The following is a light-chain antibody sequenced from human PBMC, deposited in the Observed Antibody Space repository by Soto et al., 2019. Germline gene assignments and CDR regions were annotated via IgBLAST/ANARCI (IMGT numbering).Light chain of an antibody. V-gene: IGKV2-24*01. Sequence: DIVMTQTPLSSPVTLGQPASISCRSSQSIVHSDGNTYLSWLQQRPGQPRRLLIYMISNRFCGVPDRFRGGGAGTDFTLKISRVEAEDVGVYYCLKATQPYTFGQGTKVEIK. CDR2: MIS. CDR1: QSIVHSDGNTY. CDR3: LKATQPYT. J-gene: IGKJ2*01.